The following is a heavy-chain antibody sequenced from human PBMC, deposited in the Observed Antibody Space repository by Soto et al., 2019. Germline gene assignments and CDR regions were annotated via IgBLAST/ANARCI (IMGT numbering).Heavy chain of an antibody. Sequence: GESLKISCKGSGYSFTSYWIGWVRQMPGKGLEWMGIIYPGDSDTRYSPSFQGQVTISADKSISTAYLQWSSLKASDTAMYYCARRAEVRGADYYYGMDVWGQGTTVTVSS. J-gene: IGHJ6*02. V-gene: IGHV5-51*01. D-gene: IGHD3-10*01. CDR1: GYSFTSYW. CDR3: ARRAEVRGADYYYGMDV. CDR2: IYPGDSDT.